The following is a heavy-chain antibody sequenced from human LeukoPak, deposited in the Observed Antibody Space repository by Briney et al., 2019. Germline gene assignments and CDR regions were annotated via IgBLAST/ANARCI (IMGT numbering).Heavy chain of an antibody. CDR2: INPNSGGT. J-gene: IGHJ4*02. Sequence: ASVKVSCKASGYTFTGYYMHWVRQAPGQGLEWMGWINPNSGGTNYAQKFQGRVTMTRDTSISTAYMELSRLRSDDTAVYYCASVGYDFWSGYYYFDYWGQGTLVTVSS. CDR1: GYTFTGYY. V-gene: IGHV1-2*02. CDR3: ASVGYDFWSGYYYFDY. D-gene: IGHD3-3*01.